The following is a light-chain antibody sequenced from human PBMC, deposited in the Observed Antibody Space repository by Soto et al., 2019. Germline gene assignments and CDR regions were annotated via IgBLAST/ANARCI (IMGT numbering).Light chain of an antibody. J-gene: IGKJ1*01. CDR3: QQYNHWPPLT. CDR2: GAS. Sequence: EIVLTQSPGTLSLSPGERATLSCRASQSVDTNYLAWYQQKPGQAPRLLIYGASTGATGIPARFSGSGSGTEFTLTISSLQSEDFAVYYCQQYNHWPPLTFGQGTKVDIK. CDR1: QSVDTN. V-gene: IGKV3-15*01.